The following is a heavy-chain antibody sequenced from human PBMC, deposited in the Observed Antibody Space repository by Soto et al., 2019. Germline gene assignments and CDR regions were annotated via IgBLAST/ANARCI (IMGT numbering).Heavy chain of an antibody. D-gene: IGHD2-2*01. CDR1: GSTFSTYS. J-gene: IGHJ5*02. Sequence: SVKGSRKASGSTFSTYSISWVRKAPGQGLEWMARIIPILGIANYAQKFQGRVTITADKSTSTAYMELSSLRSEDTAVYYCARTLDRYCSSTSCYLSRFDPWGQGTLVTVSS. CDR3: ARTLDRYCSSTSCYLSRFDP. V-gene: IGHV1-69*02. CDR2: IIPILGIA.